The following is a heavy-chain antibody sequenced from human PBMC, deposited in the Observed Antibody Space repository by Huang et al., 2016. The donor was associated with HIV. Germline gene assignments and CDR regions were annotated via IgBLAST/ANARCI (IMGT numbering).Heavy chain of an antibody. CDR3: ARPLLGYSYGYYFDQ. V-gene: IGHV5-51*03. Sequence: EVQLVQSGAEVKKPGESLKISCKGSGFSFTNYWIGWVGQMPGKGLEWMGINYPGDPDTTYSPSFEGQVTISADKSINTAYLQWSSLKASDSAIYYCARPLLGYSYGYYFDQWGQGTLVTVSS. D-gene: IGHD5-18*01. J-gene: IGHJ4*02. CDR2: NYPGDPDT. CDR1: GFSFTNYW.